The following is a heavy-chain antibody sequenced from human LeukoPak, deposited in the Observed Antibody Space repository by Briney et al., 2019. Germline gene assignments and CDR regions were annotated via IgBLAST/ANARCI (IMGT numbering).Heavy chain of an antibody. D-gene: IGHD3-3*01. CDR3: ARGSDVLRFLEWLLSIDY. Sequence: GGSLRLSCAASGFTFSSYAMHWVRQAPGKGLEWVAVISYDGSNKYYADSVKGRFTISRDNSKNTLYLQMNSLRAEDTAVYYCARGSDVLRFLEWLLSIDYWGQGTLVTVSS. V-gene: IGHV3-30*04. J-gene: IGHJ4*02. CDR2: ISYDGSNK. CDR1: GFTFSSYA.